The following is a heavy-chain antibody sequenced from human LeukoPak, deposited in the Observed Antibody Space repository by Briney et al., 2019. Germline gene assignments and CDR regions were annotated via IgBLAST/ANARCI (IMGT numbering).Heavy chain of an antibody. J-gene: IGHJ4*02. CDR2: ICSSRSYT. Sequence: AGSLRLSCAASGDTFSDYYMSWIRQPPGKGLEWVLYICSSRSYTNNAVPVKGRFTISRDNAKNALYLQMTSVRAEDTGVYFCARIHGQWVVRISLDYGGQRTVVSVS. CDR1: GDTFSDYY. V-gene: IGHV3-11*06. D-gene: IGHD6-19*01. CDR3: ARIHGQWVVRISLDY.